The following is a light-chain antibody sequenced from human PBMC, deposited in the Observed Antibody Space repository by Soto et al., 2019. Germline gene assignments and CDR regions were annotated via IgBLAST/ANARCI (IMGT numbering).Light chain of an antibody. Sequence: EIVLTQSPGTLSLSPGERATLSCRASQSVSSTYFSWYQQKPGQAPSLLIYGASFRATGIPDRFSGSGSGTDFTLTISRLEPEDFAVYYCQQFSGSSHTFGQGTKVEIK. CDR2: GAS. J-gene: IGKJ1*01. CDR3: QQFSGSSHT. V-gene: IGKV3-20*01. CDR1: QSVSSTY.